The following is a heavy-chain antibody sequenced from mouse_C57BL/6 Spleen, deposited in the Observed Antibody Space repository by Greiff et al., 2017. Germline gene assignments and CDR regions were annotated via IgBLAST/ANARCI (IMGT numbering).Heavy chain of an antibody. V-gene: IGHV1-15*01. CDR3: TSIYYYSRGFAY. J-gene: IGHJ3*01. Sequence: VQRVESGAELVRPGASVTLSCKASGYTFTDYEMHWVKQTPVHGLEWIGAIDPETGGTAYNQKFKGKAILTADKSSSTAYMELRSLTSEDSAVYYCTSIYYYSRGFAYWGQGTLVTVSA. CDR1: GYTFTDYE. CDR2: IDPETGGT. D-gene: IGHD1-1*01.